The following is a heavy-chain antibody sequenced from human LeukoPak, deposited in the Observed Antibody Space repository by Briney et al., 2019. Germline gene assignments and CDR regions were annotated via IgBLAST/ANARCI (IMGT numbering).Heavy chain of an antibody. D-gene: IGHD3-10*01. V-gene: IGHV3-48*04. CDR3: ARGPVRLWFGEEQKLPPRDWYFDL. J-gene: IGHJ2*01. CDR2: ISSSSSTI. Sequence: GGSLRLSGAASGFTFSSYSMNWVRQAPGKGLEWVSYISSSSSTIYYADSVKGRFTISRDNAKNSLYLQMNSLRAEDTAVYYCARGPVRLWFGEEQKLPPRDWYFDLWGRGTLVTVSS. CDR1: GFTFSSYS.